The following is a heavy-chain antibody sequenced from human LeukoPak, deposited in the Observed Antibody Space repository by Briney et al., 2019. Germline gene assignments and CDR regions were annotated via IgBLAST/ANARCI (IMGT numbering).Heavy chain of an antibody. J-gene: IGHJ3*02. Sequence: GGSLRLSCAAFGFTFRTYAMNWVRQAPGKGLEWVGRMRNKANSYTTENAASVKGRLTLSRDDSKRLVFLQLNSLKIEDTAVYYCARSPESGGNVFDIWGQGTMVTVSS. CDR3: ARSPESGGNVFDI. CDR1: GFTFRTYA. D-gene: IGHD3-16*01. CDR2: MRNKANSYTT. V-gene: IGHV3-72*01.